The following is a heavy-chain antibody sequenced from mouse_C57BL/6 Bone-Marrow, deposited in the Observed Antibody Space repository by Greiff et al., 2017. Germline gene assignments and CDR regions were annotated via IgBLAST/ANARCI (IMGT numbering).Heavy chain of an antibody. D-gene: IGHD2-3*01. CDR2: IDPSDSYT. CDR3: ASIYDGYWSY. J-gene: IGHJ2*01. V-gene: IGHV1-50*01. CDR1: GYTFTSYW. Sequence: VQLQQPGAELVKPGASVKLSCKASGYTFTSYWMQWVKQRPGQGLEWIGEIDPSDSYTNYNQKFKGKATLTVDTSSSTAYMQLSSLTSEDSAVYYCASIYDGYWSYWGQVTTLTDSS.